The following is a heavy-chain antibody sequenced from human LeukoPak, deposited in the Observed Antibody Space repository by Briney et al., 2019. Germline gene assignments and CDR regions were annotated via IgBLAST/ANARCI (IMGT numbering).Heavy chain of an antibody. CDR1: GGSISSSSYY. CDR2: IYYGGST. CDR3: ARDSSGYFYGNAFDI. D-gene: IGHD3-22*01. J-gene: IGHJ3*02. Sequence: SETLSLTCTVSGGSISSSSYYWGWIRQPPGKGLEWIGSIYYGGSTYYNPSLKSRVTISVDTSKNQFSLKLSSVTAADTAVYYCARDSSGYFYGNAFDIWGQGTMVTVSS. V-gene: IGHV4-39*01.